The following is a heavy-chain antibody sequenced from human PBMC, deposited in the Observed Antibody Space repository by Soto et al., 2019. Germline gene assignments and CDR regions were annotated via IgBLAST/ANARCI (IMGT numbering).Heavy chain of an antibody. CDR2: IFTGADST. CDR1: GFTFSSYA. CDR3: ARDRQPDGIWTFDF. J-gene: IGHJ4*02. Sequence: GGSLRLSCAASGFTFSSYAMSWVRQAPGKGLEWVSAIFTGADSTDYADSVTGRFTISRDNSQNMLFLQMNSLGVEDAAVYYCARDRQPDGIWTFDFWGRGAQVTVSS. D-gene: IGHD1-1*01. V-gene: IGHV3-23*01.